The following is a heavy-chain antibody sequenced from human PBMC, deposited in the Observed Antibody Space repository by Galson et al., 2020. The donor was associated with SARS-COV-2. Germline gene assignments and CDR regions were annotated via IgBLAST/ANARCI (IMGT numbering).Heavy chain of an antibody. V-gene: IGHV1-46*01. J-gene: IGHJ4*02. CDR3: AREWGDISSSVVGY. Sequence: ASVKVSCKTSGYTFTSYHLHWVRQAPGQGLEWVGIINPRDDITTYAQKFQGRVTVTRDTSTSTVYMELSSLRREDTAVYFCAREWGDISSSVVGYWGRGTLVTVSS. D-gene: IGHD2-21*02. CDR2: INPRDDIT. CDR1: GYTFTSYH.